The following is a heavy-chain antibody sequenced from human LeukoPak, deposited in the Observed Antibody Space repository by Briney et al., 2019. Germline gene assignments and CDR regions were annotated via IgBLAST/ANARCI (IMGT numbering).Heavy chain of an antibody. Sequence: PGGSLRLSCSASGFTFSSSAMHWVRQAPGKGLEYDSAIVSNGGSTYYADSVKGRFTISRDNSKNTLYLQMSSLRAEDTAVYYCVKPSGYSGYGYFFDYWGQGTLVTVSS. CDR2: IVSNGGST. CDR1: GFTFSSSA. J-gene: IGHJ4*02. D-gene: IGHD5-12*01. CDR3: VKPSGYSGYGYFFDY. V-gene: IGHV3-64D*06.